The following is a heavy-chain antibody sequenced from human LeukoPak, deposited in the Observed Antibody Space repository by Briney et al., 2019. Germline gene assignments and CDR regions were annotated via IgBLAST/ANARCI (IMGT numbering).Heavy chain of an antibody. Sequence: PSETLSLTCSVSGGSISSSIHYWVWIRQPPGKGLEWIGSIYYNGNTYYNPSLKSRVTISVDTSKNQFSLKLSSVTAADTAVYYCARVVESTQGVVRDVGVFDWGQGTLVTVSS. V-gene: IGHV4-39*07. J-gene: IGHJ4*02. CDR2: IYYNGNT. D-gene: IGHD3-3*01. CDR3: ARVVESTQGVVRDVGVFD. CDR1: GGSISSSIHY.